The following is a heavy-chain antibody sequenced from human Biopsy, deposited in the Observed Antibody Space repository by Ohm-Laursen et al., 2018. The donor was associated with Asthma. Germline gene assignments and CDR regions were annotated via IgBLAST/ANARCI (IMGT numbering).Heavy chain of an antibody. CDR2: ISDYLENP. D-gene: IGHD2-2*01. Sequence: SSVKVSCKVSGYSFELNGMSWVRQRPGQGLEWMGWISDYLENPNYAQKFQGRVNMTYDRSTNTAYMELKSLRTDDTAVYFCARTYCTLNTCYASFDHWGQGTLVAVSS. J-gene: IGHJ4*02. V-gene: IGHV1-18*04. CDR3: ARTYCTLNTCYASFDH. CDR1: GYSFELNG.